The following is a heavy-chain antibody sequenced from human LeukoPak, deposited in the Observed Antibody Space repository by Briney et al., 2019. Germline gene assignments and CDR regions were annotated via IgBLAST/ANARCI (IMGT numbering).Heavy chain of an antibody. CDR2: IYNSGST. D-gene: IGHD6-13*01. CDR3: AKENSNSWYLDY. J-gene: IGHJ4*02. V-gene: IGHV4-59*01. Sequence: SETLSLTCTVSGGSISTYYWSWIRQPPGKGLEWIGYIYNSGSTNYNPSLKSRVTISVDTSKDQFSLKLSSVTAADTAVYYCAKENSNSWYLDYWGQGTLVTVSS. CDR1: GGSISTYY.